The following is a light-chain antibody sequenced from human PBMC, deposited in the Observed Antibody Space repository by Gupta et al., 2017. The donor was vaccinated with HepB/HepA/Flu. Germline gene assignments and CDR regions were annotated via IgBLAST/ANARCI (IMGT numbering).Light chain of an antibody. Sequence: EIVLTQSPATLSLSPGERATLSCRASQSVSSYLAWYQQKPGQAPRLLIYDASNRATGIPARFSGSGSGTEFTLTISSREPEDFAVYYCHQRSNWPRSFGQGTKLEIK. CDR3: HQRSNWPRS. CDR1: QSVSSY. J-gene: IGKJ2*03. CDR2: DAS. V-gene: IGKV3-11*01.